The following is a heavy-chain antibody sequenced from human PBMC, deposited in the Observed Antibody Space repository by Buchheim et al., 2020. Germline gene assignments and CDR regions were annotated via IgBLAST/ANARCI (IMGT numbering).Heavy chain of an antibody. CDR1: GGSVSSGSYY. CDR2: IYYSGST. V-gene: IGHV4-61*01. J-gene: IGHJ4*02. Sequence: QVQLQESGPGLVKPSETLSLTCTVSGGSVSSGSYYWSWIRQPPGKGLEWIGYIYYSGSTNYNPSLKSRVTISVNPSKNQFSLKLSSVTAADTAVYYCARSSGSYSEYYFDYWGQGTL. CDR3: ARSSGSYSEYYFDY. D-gene: IGHD1-26*01.